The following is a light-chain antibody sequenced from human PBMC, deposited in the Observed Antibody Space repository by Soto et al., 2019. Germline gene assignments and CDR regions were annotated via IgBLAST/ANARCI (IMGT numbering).Light chain of an antibody. Sequence: EIVMTQSPATLSVSPGERATLSCRASQSVSSNLAWYKQKPGQAPRLLIYGASTRATGIPARFSGSGSGTEFTLTISSLQSEDFAVYYCQQYNNLPAFGQGTKLEIK. CDR1: QSVSSN. V-gene: IGKV3-15*01. J-gene: IGKJ2*01. CDR3: QQYNNLPA. CDR2: GAS.